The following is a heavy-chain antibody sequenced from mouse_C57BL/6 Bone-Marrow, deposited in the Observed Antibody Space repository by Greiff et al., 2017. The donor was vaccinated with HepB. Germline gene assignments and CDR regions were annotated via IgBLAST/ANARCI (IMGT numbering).Heavy chain of an antibody. CDR2: IYPRSGNT. V-gene: IGHV1-81*01. Sequence: QVQLQQSGAELARPGASVKLSCKASGYTFTSYGISWVKQRTGQGLEWIGEIYPRSGNTYYNEKFKGKATLTADKSSSTAYMELSSLTSEASAVYFGARESVWPLYAMDYWGQGTSVTVSS. D-gene: IGHD2-10*02. CDR1: GYTFTSYG. CDR3: ARESVWPLYAMDY. J-gene: IGHJ4*01.